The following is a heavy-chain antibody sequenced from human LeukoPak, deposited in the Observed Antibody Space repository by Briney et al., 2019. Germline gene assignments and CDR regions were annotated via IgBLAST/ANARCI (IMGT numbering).Heavy chain of an antibody. V-gene: IGHV1-18*01. D-gene: IGHD2-15*01. J-gene: IGHJ5*02. CDR1: GYTFTSYG. CDR3: AATPGCSGGSCYLVWFDP. Sequence: ASVKVSCKASGYTFTSYGISWVRQAPGQGLEWMGWISAYNGNTNYAQKLQGRVTMTTDTSTSTAYMELRILRSDDTAVYYCAATPGCSGGSCYLVWFDPWGQGTLVTVSS. CDR2: ISAYNGNT.